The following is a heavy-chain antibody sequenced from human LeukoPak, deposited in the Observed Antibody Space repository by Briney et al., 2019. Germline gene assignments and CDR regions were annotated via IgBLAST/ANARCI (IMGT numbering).Heavy chain of an antibody. V-gene: IGHV1-2*02. Sequence: ASVKVSCKASGCTFTGYYMHWVRQAPGQGLEWMGWINPNSGGTNYAQKFQGRVTMTRDTSISTAYMELSRLRSDDTAVYYCAITEQWLVPHFDYWGQGTLVTVSS. J-gene: IGHJ4*02. CDR2: INPNSGGT. D-gene: IGHD6-19*01. CDR1: GCTFTGYY. CDR3: AITEQWLVPHFDY.